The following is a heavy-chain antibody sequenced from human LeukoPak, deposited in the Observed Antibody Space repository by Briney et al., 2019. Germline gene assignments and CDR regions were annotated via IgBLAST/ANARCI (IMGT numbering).Heavy chain of an antibody. CDR3: TTVPNYYDSSGYYIGFDY. V-gene: IGHV3-15*01. Sequence: GGSLRLSCAASGFTFSNAWMSWVRQAPGKGLEWVGRIKSKTDGGTTDYAAPVKGRFTISRDDSKNTLYLQMNSLKTEDTAVYYCTTVPNYYDSSGYYIGFDYWGQGTLVTVSS. D-gene: IGHD3-22*01. CDR2: IKSKTDGGTT. J-gene: IGHJ4*02. CDR1: GFTFSNAW.